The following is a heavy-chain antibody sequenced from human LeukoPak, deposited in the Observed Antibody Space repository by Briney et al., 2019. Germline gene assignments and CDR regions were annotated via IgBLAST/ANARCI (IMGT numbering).Heavy chain of an antibody. J-gene: IGHJ4*02. Sequence: TGGSLRLSCAASGFTFSSYEMNWVRQAPGKGLEWVSYISSSGSTIYYADSVKGRFTISRDNAKNSLYLQMNSLRAEDTAVYYCASYCRCHGNYWGQGTLVTVSS. V-gene: IGHV3-48*03. CDR2: ISSSGSTI. CDR1: GFTFSSYE. D-gene: IGHD2-15*01. CDR3: ASYCRCHGNY.